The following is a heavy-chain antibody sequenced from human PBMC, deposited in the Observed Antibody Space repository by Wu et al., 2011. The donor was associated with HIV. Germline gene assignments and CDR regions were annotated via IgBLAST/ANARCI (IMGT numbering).Heavy chain of an antibody. CDR3: ARGIPYYYESSGYSSTPYYFDY. V-gene: IGHV1-69*12. J-gene: IGHJ4*02. CDR1: GDTFNNHA. D-gene: IGHD3-22*01. Sequence: QVHLVQSGTEVKKPGFSVKVSCKVSGDTFNNHAMTWVRQAPGQGLEWMGGIITMFGTTNYPQRFQGRVTVSADESKSTVYMELTSLRSEDTAVYYCARGIPYYYESSGYSSTPYYFDYWGQGTLVTVSS. CDR2: IITMFGTT.